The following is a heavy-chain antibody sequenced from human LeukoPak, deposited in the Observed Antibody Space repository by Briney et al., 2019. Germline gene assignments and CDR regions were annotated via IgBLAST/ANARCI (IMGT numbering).Heavy chain of an antibody. V-gene: IGHV3-9*01. CDR2: ISWNSGSI. Sequence: PGGSLRLSCAASGFTFDDYAMHWVRQAPGKGLEWVSGISWNSGSIGYADSVKGRFTISRDNAKNSLYLQMNSLRAEDTALYYCAKDISRIFRYTTGYFDYWGQGTLVTVSS. CDR3: AKDISRIFRYTTGYFDY. CDR1: GFTFDDYA. D-gene: IGHD1-14*01. J-gene: IGHJ4*02.